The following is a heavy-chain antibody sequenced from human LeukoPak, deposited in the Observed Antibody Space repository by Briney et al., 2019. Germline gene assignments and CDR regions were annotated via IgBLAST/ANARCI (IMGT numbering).Heavy chain of an antibody. CDR1: GGSFSGYY. Sequence: SETLSLTCAVYGGSFSGYYWSWIRQPPGKGLEWIGEINHSGSTNYNPSLKSRVTISVDTSKNQFSLKLSSVTAADTAVYYCARGRRVNTAMVPFYYYYYYMDVWGKGTTVTVSS. CDR2: INHSGST. V-gene: IGHV4-34*01. D-gene: IGHD5-18*01. CDR3: ARGRRVNTAMVPFYYYYYYMDV. J-gene: IGHJ6*03.